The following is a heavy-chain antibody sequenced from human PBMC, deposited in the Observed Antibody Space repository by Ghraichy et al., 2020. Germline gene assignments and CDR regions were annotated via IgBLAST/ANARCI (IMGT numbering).Heavy chain of an antibody. CDR2: ISSSGST. CDR3: ARGRSSGLSFANDH. D-gene: IGHD6-19*01. Sequence: SETLSLTCTVSGGSMSRYYWSWIRQPPGKGLEWVGYISSSGSTNYNPSLESRLTISVDTSNNQFSLRLSSVTAADTAVYYCARGRSSGLSFANDHWGQGTLVTVSS. V-gene: IGHV4-59*01. CDR1: GGSMSRYY. J-gene: IGHJ4*02.